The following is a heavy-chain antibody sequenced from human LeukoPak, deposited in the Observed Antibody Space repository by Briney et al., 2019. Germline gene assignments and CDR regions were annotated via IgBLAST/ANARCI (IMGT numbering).Heavy chain of an antibody. V-gene: IGHV4-39*01. J-gene: IGHJ4*02. Sequence: NPSETLSLTCTVSGGSISSSSYYWGWIRQPPGKGLEWIGSIYYSGSTYYNPSLKSRVTISVDTSKNQFSLKLSSVTAADTAVYYCARGVPTGVDYWGQGTLVTVSS. CDR3: ARGVPTGVDY. D-gene: IGHD4-17*01. CDR2: IYYSGST. CDR1: GGSISSSSYY.